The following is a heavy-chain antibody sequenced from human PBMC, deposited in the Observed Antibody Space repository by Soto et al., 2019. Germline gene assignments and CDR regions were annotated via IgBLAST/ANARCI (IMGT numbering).Heavy chain of an antibody. CDR2: IIPILGIA. V-gene: IGHV1-69*02. Sequence: QVQLVQSGAEVKKPGSSVKVSCKASGGTFSSYTISWVRQAPGQGLEWMGRIIPILGIANYAQKFQGRVTITADKSTSTAYMELXSXXXXXXXXXXXXXXXXXXXXXXXXXXRPHTYFDYWGQGTLVTVSS. J-gene: IGHJ4*02. CDR3: XXXXXXXXXXXXXXXRPHTYFDY. CDR1: GGTFSSYT.